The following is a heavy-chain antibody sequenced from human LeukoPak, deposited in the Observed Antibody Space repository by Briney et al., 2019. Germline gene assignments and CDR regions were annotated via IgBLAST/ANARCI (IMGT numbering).Heavy chain of an antibody. CDR3: ARRVSYPIGAFDI. D-gene: IGHD5/OR15-5a*01. CDR1: GGSISSHY. V-gene: IGHV4-59*11. Sequence: SETLSLTCTVSGGSISSHYWSWIRQPPGKGLEWIGYIYYSGSTNYNPSLKSRVTISVDTSKNQFSLKLSSVTAADTAVYYCARRVSYPIGAFDIWGQGTMVTVSS. J-gene: IGHJ3*02. CDR2: IYYSGST.